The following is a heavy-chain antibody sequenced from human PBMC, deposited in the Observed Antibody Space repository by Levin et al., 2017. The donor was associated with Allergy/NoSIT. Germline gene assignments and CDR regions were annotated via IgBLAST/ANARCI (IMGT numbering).Heavy chain of an antibody. Sequence: LSLTCAASGFTFSSYAMSWVRQAPGKGLEWVSAISGSGGSTYYADSVKGRFTISRDNSKNTLYLQMNSLRAEDTAVYYCAKDGGSYSPYYFDYWGQGTLVTVSS. CDR1: GFTFSSYA. J-gene: IGHJ4*02. V-gene: IGHV3-23*01. CDR2: ISGSGGST. D-gene: IGHD1-26*01. CDR3: AKDGGSYSPYYFDY.